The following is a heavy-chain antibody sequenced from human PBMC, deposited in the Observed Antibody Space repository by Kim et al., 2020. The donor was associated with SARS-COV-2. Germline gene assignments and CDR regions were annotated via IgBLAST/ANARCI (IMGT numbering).Heavy chain of an antibody. CDR1: FSSYA. J-gene: IGHJ2*01. CDR3: ARDRSSSWFHYWYFDL. CDR2: ISYDGSNK. Sequence: FSSYAMHGVRQAPGKGLEWVAVISYDGSNKYYADSVKGRFTISRDNSKNTLYLQMNSLRAEDTAVYYCARDRSSSWFHYWYFDLWGRGTLAT. V-gene: IGHV3-30-3*01. D-gene: IGHD6-13*01.